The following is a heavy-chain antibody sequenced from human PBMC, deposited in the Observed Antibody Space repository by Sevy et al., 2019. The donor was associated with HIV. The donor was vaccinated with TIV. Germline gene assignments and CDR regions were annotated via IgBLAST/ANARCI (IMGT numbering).Heavy chain of an antibody. CDR2: ISGSGGST. CDR3: AKPPPAIVLVPAVHGMDV. CDR1: GFTFSSYA. V-gene: IGHV3-23*01. D-gene: IGHD2-2*01. Sequence: GGSLRLSCAASGFTFSSYAMSWVRQAPGKGLEWVSAISGSGGSTYYADSVKGRFTISRDNSKNTLYLQMNSLRAEDTAVYYCAKPPPAIVLVPAVHGMDVWGQGTTVTVSS. J-gene: IGHJ6*02.